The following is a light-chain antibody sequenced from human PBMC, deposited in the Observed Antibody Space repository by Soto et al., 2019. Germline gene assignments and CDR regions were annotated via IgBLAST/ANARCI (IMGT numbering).Light chain of an antibody. V-gene: IGKV3-20*01. CDR3: QQYYSTPFA. J-gene: IGKJ4*01. CDR2: GAS. CDR1: QSVTSNY. Sequence: EIVLTQSPGTLSSSPGERVTLSCRASQSVTSNYLAWYQQKPGQSPRLLIFGASIRDTGLPDRFSGGGSGTDFTLTISRLEPEDSAVYYCQQYYSTPFAFGGGTKVEIK.